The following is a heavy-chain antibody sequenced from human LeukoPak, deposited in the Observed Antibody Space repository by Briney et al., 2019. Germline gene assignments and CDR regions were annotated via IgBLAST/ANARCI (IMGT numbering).Heavy chain of an antibody. CDR2: ISYDGSNK. CDR1: GFTFSSYG. J-gene: IGHJ5*02. CDR3: AEDWSSWYSDNWFDP. V-gene: IGHV3-30*18. Sequence: PGGPLRLSCAASGFTFSSYGMHWVRQAPGKGLEWVAVISYDGSNKYYADSVKGRFTISRDNSKNTLYLQMNSLRAEDTAVYYCAEDWSSWYSDNWFDPWGQGTLVTVSS. D-gene: IGHD6-13*01.